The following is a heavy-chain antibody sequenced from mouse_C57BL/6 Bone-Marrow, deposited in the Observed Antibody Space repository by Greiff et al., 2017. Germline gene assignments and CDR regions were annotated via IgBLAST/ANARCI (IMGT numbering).Heavy chain of an antibody. Sequence: EVKLMESGPGLVKPSQSLSLTCSVTGYSITSGYYWNWIRQFPGNKLEWMGYISYDGSNNYNPSPKNRISITRDTSKTHFFLKLNSVTTEDTATYYCARDLLCSFDYWCQGTTLTVSS. V-gene: IGHV3-6*01. CDR1: GYSITSGYY. CDR3: ARDLLCSFDY. J-gene: IGHJ2*01. D-gene: IGHD2-1*01. CDR2: ISYDGSN.